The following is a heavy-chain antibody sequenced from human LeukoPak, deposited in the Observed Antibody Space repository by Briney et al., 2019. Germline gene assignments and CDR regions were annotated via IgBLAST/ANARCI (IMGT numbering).Heavy chain of an antibody. CDR2: IIPILGIA. CDR1: GGTFISYA. CDR3: ARGGGSSWSYYYYYYMDV. J-gene: IGHJ6*03. D-gene: IGHD6-13*01. V-gene: IGHV1-69*04. Sequence: ASVRVSCKASGGTFISYAISWVRQAPGQGLEWMGRIIPILGIANYAQKFQGRVMITTDESTSTAYMELSSLRSEDTAVYYCARGGGSSWSYYYYYYMDVWGKGTTVTVSS.